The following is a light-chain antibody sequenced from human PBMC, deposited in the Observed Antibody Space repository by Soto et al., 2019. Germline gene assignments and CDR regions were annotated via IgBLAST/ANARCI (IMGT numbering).Light chain of an antibody. CDR1: QSVSSD. CDR3: QQYNNWPPYT. V-gene: IGKV3-15*01. J-gene: IGKJ2*01. Sequence: EMLMTQSPATLSVSPGDGATLSCTPSQSVSSDLAWYQQKPGQAPRLLIYGASTRATGIPTRFSGSGSGTEFTLTISSLQSEDFAVYYCQQYNNWPPYTFGQGTKVDIK. CDR2: GAS.